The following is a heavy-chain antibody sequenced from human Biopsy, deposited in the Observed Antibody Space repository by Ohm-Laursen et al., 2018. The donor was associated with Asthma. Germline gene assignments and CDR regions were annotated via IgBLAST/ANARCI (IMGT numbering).Heavy chain of an antibody. Sequence: SLRLSCAASGFTFSNYGMHWVRQAPGKGLEWVAVTSCEESVQYFADSVKGRFTFSRDNSKNTLYLQMNSLRAEDSAVYYCARDFGCGSYFVGTTFDYWGQGALVTVSS. D-gene: IGHD1-26*01. CDR3: ARDFGCGSYFVGTTFDY. CDR2: TSCEESVQ. CDR1: GFTFSNYG. J-gene: IGHJ4*02. V-gene: IGHV3-30*03.